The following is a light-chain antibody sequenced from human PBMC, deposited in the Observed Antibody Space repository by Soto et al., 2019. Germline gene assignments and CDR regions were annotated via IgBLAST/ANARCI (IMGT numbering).Light chain of an antibody. CDR1: ESISSW. Sequence: EIQVTMSPSTLSASVGDRVTITCRAIESISSWLAWYQQKPGKAPELLIYDASSVEGGVPSRFSGSGSGTEFTLTISSLQPDDFATYYCQQYNNYSPTWTSCHGTNVEI. CDR2: DAS. CDR3: QQYNNYSPTWT. J-gene: IGKJ1*01. V-gene: IGKV1-5*01.